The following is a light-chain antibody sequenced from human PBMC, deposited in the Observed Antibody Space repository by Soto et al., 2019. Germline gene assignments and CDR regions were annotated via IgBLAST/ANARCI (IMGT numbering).Light chain of an antibody. CDR1: QGIGVY. CDR3: QKYNSAPLT. J-gene: IGKJ4*01. Sequence: DIQMTPSPSSLSASLGDRVTITCRASQGIGVYLAWFQQKPGKVPKLLIYAASTLQSGVPSRFSGSGSGTDFTLTISSLQPEDFATYYCQKYNSAPLTFGGGTKVEIK. CDR2: AAS. V-gene: IGKV1-27*01.